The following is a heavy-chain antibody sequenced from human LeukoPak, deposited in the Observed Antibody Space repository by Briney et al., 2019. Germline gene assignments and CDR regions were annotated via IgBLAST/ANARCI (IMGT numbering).Heavy chain of an antibody. CDR1: GFTFSSYS. D-gene: IGHD2-2*01. CDR2: ISGSGSNT. CDR3: AKERSSTSRFDY. V-gene: IGHV3-23*01. Sequence: GGSLRLSCAAFGFTFSSYSMNWVRQAPGKGLEWVSAISGSGSNTYYADSVKGRFTISRDNSKNTLYLQMNSLRAEDTAVYYCAKERSSTSRFDYWGQGTLVTVSS. J-gene: IGHJ4*02.